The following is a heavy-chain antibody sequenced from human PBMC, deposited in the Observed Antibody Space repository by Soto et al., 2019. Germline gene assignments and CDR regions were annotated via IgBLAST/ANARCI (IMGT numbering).Heavy chain of an antibody. CDR3: ARGVVGGTTD. J-gene: IGHJ4*02. CDR2: ISSSSSTT. CDR1: GFTLRSYS. V-gene: IGHV3-48*02. D-gene: IGHD1-26*01. Sequence: HPGGSLRLSCAASGFTLRSYSMNWVRQSPGKGLEWVSYISSSSSTTYYADSVKGRFTISRDNAKNSLYLQMNSLRDEDTALYYCARGVVGGTTDWGQGTLVTVSS.